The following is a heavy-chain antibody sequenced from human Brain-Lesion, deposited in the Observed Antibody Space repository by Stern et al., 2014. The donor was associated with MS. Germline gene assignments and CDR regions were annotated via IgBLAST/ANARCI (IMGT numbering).Heavy chain of an antibody. D-gene: IGHD2-15*01. CDR1: GGSVSSTSYA. CDR3: AGEEDIRYCSGGSCTGNWFDP. J-gene: IGHJ5*02. V-gene: IGHV4-39*01. CDR2: IYYSGNT. Sequence: QLQLQESGPGLVKPSETLSLTCTVAGGSVSSTSYAWAWIRQPPGKGLEWIGTIYYSGNTYYSPALQSRLTISLDTPQNQFSLQLGFVTAADTAVYYCAGEEDIRYCSGGSCTGNWFDPWGQGTLVTVSS.